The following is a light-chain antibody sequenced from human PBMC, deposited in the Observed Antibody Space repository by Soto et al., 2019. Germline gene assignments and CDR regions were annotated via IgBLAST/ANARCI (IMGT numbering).Light chain of an antibody. Sequence: QSVLTQPASVSGSPGQSITISCTGTNSDVGGYNYVSWYQQHPGKAPKLMIYDVSNRPSGVSNRFSGSKSGNTASLTISGFQAEDEADYYCSSYTSSSTLYVFGTGTKVTVL. CDR2: DVS. J-gene: IGLJ1*01. CDR3: SSYTSSSTLYV. V-gene: IGLV2-14*01. CDR1: NSDVGGYNY.